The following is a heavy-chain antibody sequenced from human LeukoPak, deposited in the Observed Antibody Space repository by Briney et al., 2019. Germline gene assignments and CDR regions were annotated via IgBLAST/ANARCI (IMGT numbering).Heavy chain of an antibody. J-gene: IGHJ6*02. CDR3: ARDRYSSSWYGMDV. V-gene: IGHV1-2*02. D-gene: IGHD6-13*01. CDR2: INPNSGGP. Sequence: SVKVSCLASVYTFAAYFIHWVRQAPGQRREWLGWINPNSGGPKYAQKLRGRVTMTRDTSLSTVYMDLSRLTSHNTAVYYCARDRYSSSWYGMDVWGQRTTVTLSS. CDR1: VYTFAAYF.